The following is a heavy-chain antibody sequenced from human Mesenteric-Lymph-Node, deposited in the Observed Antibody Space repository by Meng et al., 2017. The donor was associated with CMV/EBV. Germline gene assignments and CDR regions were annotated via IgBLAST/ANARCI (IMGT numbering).Heavy chain of an antibody. V-gene: IGHV4-34*01. Sequence: FLPYSWTWIRQPPGKGLEWIGESNHSGSTNYNPSLKSRVTISVDASKNQFSLKLSSVTAADTAVYYCARDHIVVVPAAPLGSSSLDPWGQGTLVTVSS. D-gene: IGHD2-2*01. CDR1: FLPYS. J-gene: IGHJ5*02. CDR3: ARDHIVVVPAAPLGSSSLDP. CDR2: SNHSGST.